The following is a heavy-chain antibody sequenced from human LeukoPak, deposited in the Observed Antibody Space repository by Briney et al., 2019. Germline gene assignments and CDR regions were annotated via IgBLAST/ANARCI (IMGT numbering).Heavy chain of an antibody. V-gene: IGHV1-8*03. J-gene: IGHJ4*02. CDR1: GYTFTSYD. D-gene: IGHD1-26*01. CDR2: MNPNSGNT. Sequence: ASVTVSCKASGYTFTSYDINWVRQATGQGLEWMGWMNPNSGNTGYAQKFQGRVTITRNTSISTAYMELSSLRSEDTAVYYCARATGGSYYGRYFDYWGQGTLVTVSS. CDR3: ARATGGSYYGRYFDY.